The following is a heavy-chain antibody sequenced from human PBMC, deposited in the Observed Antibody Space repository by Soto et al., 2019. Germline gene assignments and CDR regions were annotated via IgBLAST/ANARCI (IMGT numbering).Heavy chain of an antibody. D-gene: IGHD4-4*01. V-gene: IGHV4-34*01. Sequence: SETLSLTCAVYGGSFSGYYWSWIRQPPGKGLEWIGEINHSGSTNYNPSLKSRVTISVDTSKNQFSLKLSSVTAADTAVYYCARGLGNFIYWGQGTLVTVSS. CDR1: GGSFSGYY. CDR2: INHSGST. J-gene: IGHJ4*02. CDR3: ARGLGNFIY.